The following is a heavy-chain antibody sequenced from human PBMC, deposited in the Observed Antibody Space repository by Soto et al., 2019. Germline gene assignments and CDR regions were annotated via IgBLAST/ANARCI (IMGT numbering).Heavy chain of an antibody. Sequence: QVQLVQSGAEVKKPGSSVKVSCKASGGTFSNYVITWVRQAPGQGLEWMGGSVPIFGTTYYAQNFQGRVTGTADESTSTADRDLISLRNEDTAVYYCARAIHWPSRRASYFDYWGQGTRVTVSS. D-gene: IGHD1-1*01. CDR3: ARAIHWPSRRASYFDY. J-gene: IGHJ4*02. V-gene: IGHV1-69*01. CDR1: GGTFSNYV. CDR2: SVPIFGTT.